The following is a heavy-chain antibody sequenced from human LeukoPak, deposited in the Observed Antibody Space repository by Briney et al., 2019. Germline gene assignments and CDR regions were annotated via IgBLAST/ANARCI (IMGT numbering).Heavy chain of an antibody. J-gene: IGHJ4*02. D-gene: IGHD5-12*01. CDR2: ISYDGINE. V-gene: IGHV3-30*03. CDR3: ARGDCSGYDWRTPKGVVCFDY. Sequence: GGSLRLSCEVSGFTFRNYGMNWVRQAPGKGLEWVAVISYDGINEYYVDSVKGRFTISRDNSKNSLYLQMESLTIEDTAVYYCARGDCSGYDWRTPKGVVCFDYWGQGTLVTVSS. CDR1: GFTFRNYG.